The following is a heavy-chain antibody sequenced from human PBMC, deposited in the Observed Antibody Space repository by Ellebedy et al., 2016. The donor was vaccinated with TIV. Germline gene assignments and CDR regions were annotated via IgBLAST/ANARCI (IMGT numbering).Heavy chain of an antibody. Sequence: KFQGRVTITRDTSASTAYMELSSLRSEDTAVYYCARVPYDFWSGPTWGQGTLVTVSS. J-gene: IGHJ5*02. D-gene: IGHD3-3*01. V-gene: IGHV1-3*01. CDR3: ARVPYDFWSGPT.